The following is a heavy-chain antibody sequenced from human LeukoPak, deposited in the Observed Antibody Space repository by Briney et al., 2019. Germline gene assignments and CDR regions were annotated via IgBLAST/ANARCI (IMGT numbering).Heavy chain of an antibody. J-gene: IGHJ3*02. CDR1: GFTFSSYA. Sequence: GRSLRLSCAASGFTFSSYAMHWVRQAPGKGLEWVAVISYDGSNKYYADSVKGRFTISRDNSKNTLYLQMNSLRAEDTAVYYCARDQSIIPNAFDIWGQGTMVTVSS. V-gene: IGHV3-30-3*01. D-gene: IGHD2-21*01. CDR3: ARDQSIIPNAFDI. CDR2: ISYDGSNK.